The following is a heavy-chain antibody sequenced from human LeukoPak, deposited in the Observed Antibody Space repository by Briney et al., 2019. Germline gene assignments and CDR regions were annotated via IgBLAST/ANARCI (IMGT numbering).Heavy chain of an antibody. CDR2: IYYSGST. Sequence: SETLSLTCTVSGGSISSYYWSWIRQPPGKGLEWIGYIYYSGSTNYNPSLKSRVTISVDTSKNQFSLKLSSVTAADTAVYYCARLVTARGSSSPYYYYGMDVWGRGTTVTVSS. D-gene: IGHD6-6*01. V-gene: IGHV4-59*08. CDR3: ARLVTARGSSSPYYYYGMDV. J-gene: IGHJ6*02. CDR1: GGSISSYY.